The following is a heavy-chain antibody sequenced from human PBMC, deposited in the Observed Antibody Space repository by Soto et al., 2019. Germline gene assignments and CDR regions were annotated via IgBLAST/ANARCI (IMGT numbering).Heavy chain of an antibody. Sequence: EVQLVESGGGLVQPGGSLRLSCAASGFTFSAYWMSWVRHTPGKGLEWVANIKHDGSEKYYVDSVKGRFTISRDNAKNSLFLEMNSLRAEDTAVFYCAIITRGFSMDVWGQGTTVTVSS. CDR3: AIITRGFSMDV. CDR1: GFTFSAYW. D-gene: IGHD1-20*01. V-gene: IGHV3-7*01. J-gene: IGHJ6*02. CDR2: IKHDGSEK.